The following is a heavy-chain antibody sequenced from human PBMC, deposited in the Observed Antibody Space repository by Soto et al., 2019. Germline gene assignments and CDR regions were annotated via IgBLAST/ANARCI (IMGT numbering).Heavy chain of an antibody. Sequence: QITLKESGPTLVKPTQTLTLTCTFSGFSLSTSGVGVGWIRQPPGKALEWLALIYWDDDKRYSPSLKSRLTITKDTSKNQEVLTMTNMDPVDTATYYCAHYPPLFPTTGYWGQGTLVTVSS. D-gene: IGHD4-17*01. CDR3: AHYPPLFPTTGY. CDR1: GFSLSTSGVG. V-gene: IGHV2-5*02. CDR2: IYWDDDK. J-gene: IGHJ4*02.